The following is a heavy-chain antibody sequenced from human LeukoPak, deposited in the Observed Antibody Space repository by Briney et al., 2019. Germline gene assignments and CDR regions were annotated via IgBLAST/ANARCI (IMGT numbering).Heavy chain of an antibody. D-gene: IGHD2/OR15-2a*01. V-gene: IGHV4-59*01. CDR2: IYYSGST. Sequence: SETLSLTCTVSGGSISSYYWSWIRQPPGKGLEWIGYIYYSGSTNYNPSLKSRVTILVDTSKNQFSLRLSSVIAADTAVYYCARLSWPGRGSRFDPWGQGTLVTVSS. CDR1: GGSISSYY. J-gene: IGHJ5*02. CDR3: ARLSWPGRGSRFDP.